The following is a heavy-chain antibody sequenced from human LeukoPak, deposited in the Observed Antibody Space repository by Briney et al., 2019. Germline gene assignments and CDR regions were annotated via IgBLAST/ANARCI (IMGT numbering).Heavy chain of an antibody. CDR2: IYYSGST. J-gene: IGHJ4*02. CDR1: GGSVSSYY. CDR3: ARHSSLGHFDF. Sequence: TSETLSLTCTVSGGSVSSYYWSWIRQPPGKGLEWLGYIYYSGSTNYNPSLESRVTISVDPSKNQFSLTLSSLTAADTAVYYCARHSSLGHFDFWGQGTLVTVSS. V-gene: IGHV4-59*08.